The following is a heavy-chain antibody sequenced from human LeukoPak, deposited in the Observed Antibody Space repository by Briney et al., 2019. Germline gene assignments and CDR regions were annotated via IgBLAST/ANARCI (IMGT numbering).Heavy chain of an antibody. CDR2: ISSSSSYI. Sequence: PGGSLRLSCAASGFTFDDYAMHWVRQAPGKGLEWVSSISSSSSYIYYADPVKGRFTISRDNAKNSLYLQMNSLRAEDTAVYYCARDLPLYSSSWPHMDVWGKGTTVTVSS. D-gene: IGHD6-13*01. CDR3: ARDLPLYSSSWPHMDV. V-gene: IGHV3-21*01. CDR1: GFTFDDYA. J-gene: IGHJ6*03.